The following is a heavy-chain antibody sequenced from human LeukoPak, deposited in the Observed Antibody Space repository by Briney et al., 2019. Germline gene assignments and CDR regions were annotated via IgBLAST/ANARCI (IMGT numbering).Heavy chain of an antibody. CDR1: GFTFSDYY. J-gene: IGHJ3*02. D-gene: IGHD5-12*01. CDR3: ARGQVYVDIVATDAFDI. V-gene: IGHV3-11*01. Sequence: GGSLRLSCAASGFTFSDYYMSWIRQAPGKGLEWVSYISSSGSTINYADSVKGRFTISRDNAKNSLFLQMNSLRAEDTAVYYCARGQVYVDIVATDAFDIWGQGTMVTVSS. CDR2: ISSSGSTI.